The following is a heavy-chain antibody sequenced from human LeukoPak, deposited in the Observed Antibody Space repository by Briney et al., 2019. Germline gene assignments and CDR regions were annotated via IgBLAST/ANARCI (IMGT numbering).Heavy chain of an antibody. V-gene: IGHV3-21*01. CDR1: GFTSSSYS. CDR3: ARSWFGDLYYFDY. CDR2: ISSSSSYI. Sequence: PGGSLRLSCAASGFTSSSYSMNWVRQAPGKGLEWVSSISSSSSYIYYADSVKGRFTISRDNAKNSLYLQMNSLRAEDTAVYYCARSWFGDLYYFDYWGQGTLVTVSS. D-gene: IGHD3-10*01. J-gene: IGHJ4*02.